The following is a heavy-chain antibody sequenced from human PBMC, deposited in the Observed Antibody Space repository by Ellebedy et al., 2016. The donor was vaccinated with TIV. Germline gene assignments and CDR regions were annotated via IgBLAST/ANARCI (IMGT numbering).Heavy chain of an antibody. CDR2: YYYYSGDT. J-gene: IGHJ4*02. Sequence: SETLSLTCTVSGGSISSYYWSWIRQPPGKGLEWIGSYYYYSGDTYYNPSLKSRVAISIDTSKNQFSLNLRSVTATDTAIYYCARAPDYWGQGTLVTVAS. CDR3: ARAPDY. CDR1: GGSISSYY. V-gene: IGHV4-59*05.